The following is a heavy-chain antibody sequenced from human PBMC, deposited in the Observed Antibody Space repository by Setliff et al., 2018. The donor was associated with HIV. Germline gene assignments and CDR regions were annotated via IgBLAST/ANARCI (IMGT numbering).Heavy chain of an antibody. V-gene: IGHV4-59*01. CDR2: IYYTGNI. CDR1: SASISNYH. J-gene: IGHJ4*02. Sequence: PSETLSLTCAVSSASISNYHWSWVRQPPGKGLEWVAYIYYTGNINQNPSLKSRVTISMDSSKRQFYLKLSSLTAADTAVYYCVRGRYCSGSNCPRLDNWGQGILVTVSS. CDR3: VRGRYCSGSNCPRLDN. D-gene: IGHD2-15*01.